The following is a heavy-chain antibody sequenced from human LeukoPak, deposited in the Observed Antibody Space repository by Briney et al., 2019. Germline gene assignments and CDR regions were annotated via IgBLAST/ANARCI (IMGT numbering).Heavy chain of an antibody. J-gene: IGHJ4*02. V-gene: IGHV3-15*07. Sequence: PGGSLRLSCAASGFTFSNAWMNWVRQAPGKGLEWVGRIKSNSDGGATDYAAPVKGRFTISRDNSKNTLYLQMNSLRAEDTAIYYCAKVDKMIMFGGVIGKGWNYFDYWGQGTLVTVSS. CDR3: AKVDKMIMFGGVIGKGWNYFDY. CDR1: GFTFSNAW. CDR2: IKSNSDGGAT. D-gene: IGHD3-16*02.